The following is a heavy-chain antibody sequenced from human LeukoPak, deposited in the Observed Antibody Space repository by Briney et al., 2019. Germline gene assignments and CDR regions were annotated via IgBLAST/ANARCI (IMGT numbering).Heavy chain of an antibody. Sequence: ASVKVSCKASGYTFTGYYMHWVRQAPGQGLEWMGWINPNSGGTNYAQKFQGRVTMTRDTSISTAYMELSRLRSDDTAVYYCASLVPAAAHDAFDIWGQGTMVTVSS. CDR1: GYTFTGYY. J-gene: IGHJ3*02. D-gene: IGHD2-2*01. V-gene: IGHV1-2*02. CDR3: ASLVPAAAHDAFDI. CDR2: INPNSGGT.